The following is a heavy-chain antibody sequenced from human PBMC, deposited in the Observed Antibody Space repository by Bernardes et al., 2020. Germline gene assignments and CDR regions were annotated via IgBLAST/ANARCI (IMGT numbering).Heavy chain of an antibody. CDR1: GFTFRDYY. D-gene: IGHD6-19*01. V-gene: IGHV3-11*01. Sequence: GGSLRLSCAASGFTFRDYYMTWIRQAPGKGLEWVSYMSHTSRTIYYADSVKGRFTISRDNAKTSLFLQMNSLRAEDTAVYYCARGEAVDYWGQGTLVSVSS. CDR3: ARGEAVDY. J-gene: IGHJ4*02. CDR2: MSHTSRTI.